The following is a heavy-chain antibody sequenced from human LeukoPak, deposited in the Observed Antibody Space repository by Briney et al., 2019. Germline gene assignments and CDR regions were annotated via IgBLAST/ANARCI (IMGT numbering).Heavy chain of an antibody. D-gene: IGHD4-11*01. CDR3: ARALYSNYYFDY. V-gene: IGHV3-30*01. Sequence: GGSLRLSCAASGFTFSSYAMHWFRQAPGKGLEWVAVISYDGSNKYYADSVKGRFTISRDNSKNTLYLQMNSLRAEDTAVYYCARALYSNYYFDYWGQGTLVTVSS. CDR1: GFTFSSYA. CDR2: ISYDGSNK. J-gene: IGHJ4*02.